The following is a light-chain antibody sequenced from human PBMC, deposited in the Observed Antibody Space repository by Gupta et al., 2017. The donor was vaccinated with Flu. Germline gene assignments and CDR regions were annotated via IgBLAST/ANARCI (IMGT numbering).Light chain of an antibody. V-gene: IGKV3-20*01. J-gene: IGKJ2*01. CDR1: QIVRSNY. CDR3: QQDDGSPFT. CDR2: GAS. Sequence: GTLYLSPGERATLSCGASQIVRSNYLAWYQQKPGQTPRLLISGASSRATGVPDRFSGSGSGTDFTLTISRLEPEDFAVYYCQQDDGSPFTFGQGTKLEIK.